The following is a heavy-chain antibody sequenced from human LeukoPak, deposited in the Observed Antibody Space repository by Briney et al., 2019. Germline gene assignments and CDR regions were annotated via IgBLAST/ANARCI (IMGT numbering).Heavy chain of an antibody. CDR2: IIPILGIA. Sequence: SVKVSCKASGGTFSSYAIRWVRQAPGQGLEWMGRIIPILGIANYAQKFQGRVTITADKSTSTAYMELSSLRSEDTAVYYCAREDAQWLAYYGMDVWGQGTTVTVSS. D-gene: IGHD6-19*01. J-gene: IGHJ6*02. CDR1: GGTFSSYA. V-gene: IGHV1-69*04. CDR3: AREDAQWLAYYGMDV.